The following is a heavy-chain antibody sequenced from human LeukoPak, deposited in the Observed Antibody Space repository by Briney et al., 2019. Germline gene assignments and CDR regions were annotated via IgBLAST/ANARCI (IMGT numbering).Heavy chain of an antibody. J-gene: IGHJ4*02. V-gene: IGHV3-30*18. CDR1: GFTFSSYG. CDR2: ISYDGNNQ. D-gene: IGHD6-13*01. Sequence: GGPLRLSCAASGFTFSSYGMHWVRQAPGKGPEWVAVISYDGNNQYYADSVKGRFTISRDNSKNSLYLQMNSLRDEDTAVYYCAKSTLIGGKYSSSWYYFDYWGQGTLVTVSS. CDR3: AKSTLIGGKYSSSWYYFDY.